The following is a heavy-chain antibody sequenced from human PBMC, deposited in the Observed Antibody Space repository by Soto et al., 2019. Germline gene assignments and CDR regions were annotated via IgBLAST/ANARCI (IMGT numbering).Heavy chain of an antibody. V-gene: IGHV4-30-2*01. Sequence: SETLSLTSAGSCSSISSGGYSWSWIRQPPEKGLEWIGYIYHSGSTYYNPSLKSRVTISVDRSKNQFSLKLSSVTAADTAVYYCARDRYDSSGHWGWFDPWGQGTLVTVSS. CDR3: ARDRYDSSGHWGWFDP. D-gene: IGHD3-22*01. J-gene: IGHJ5*02. CDR1: CSSISSGGYS. CDR2: IYHSGST.